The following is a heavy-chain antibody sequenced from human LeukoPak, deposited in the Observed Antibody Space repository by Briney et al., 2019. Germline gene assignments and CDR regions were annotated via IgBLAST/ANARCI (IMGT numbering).Heavy chain of an antibody. Sequence: GASVKVSCKASGGTFSSYAISWVRQAPGQGLEWMGGIIPIFGTANYAQKFQGRVTITADESTSTAYMELSSLRSEDTAVYYCARVGYGDYHNNWFDPWGQGTLVTVSS. J-gene: IGHJ5*02. CDR1: GGTFSSYA. V-gene: IGHV1-69*13. D-gene: IGHD4-17*01. CDR2: IIPIFGTA. CDR3: ARVGYGDYHNNWFDP.